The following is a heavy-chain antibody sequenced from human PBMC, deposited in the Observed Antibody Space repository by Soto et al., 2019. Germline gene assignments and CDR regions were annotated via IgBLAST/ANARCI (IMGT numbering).Heavy chain of an antibody. D-gene: IGHD4-17*01. J-gene: IGHJ4*02. V-gene: IGHV4-61*01. CDR2: GSYSGTT. CDR3: ARAATVTHYDY. CDR1: GVSVNSGSFY. Sequence: KSWETLSLTCTVSGVSVNSGSFYWAWIRQPPGKGLEWIGFGSYSGTTNYKPSLKSRVTISVDTSRSQISLKVTSLTAADTAVYYCARAATVTHYDYWGQGTLVTVSS.